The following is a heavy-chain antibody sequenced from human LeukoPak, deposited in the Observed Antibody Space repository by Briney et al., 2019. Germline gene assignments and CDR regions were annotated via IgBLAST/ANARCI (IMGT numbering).Heavy chain of an antibody. CDR3: AELMVRGVIPSFDY. CDR1: GFTFSSYG. V-gene: IGHV3-30*02. J-gene: IGHJ4*02. CDR2: IRYDGSNK. Sequence: GGSLRLSCAASGFTFSSYGMHWVRQAPGKGLEWVAFIRYDGSNKYYADSVKGRFTISRDNSKNTLYLQMNSLRAEDTAVYYCAELMVRGVIPSFDYWGQGTLVTVSP. D-gene: IGHD3-10*01.